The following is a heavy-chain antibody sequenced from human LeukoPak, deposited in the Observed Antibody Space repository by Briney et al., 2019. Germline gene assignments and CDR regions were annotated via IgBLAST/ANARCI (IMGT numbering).Heavy chain of an antibody. CDR3: ASTDAGYSSGWYHGVGAFDI. CDR1: GYTFTCYD. CDR2: INPRSGGR. Sequence: GAAGKVSFKASGYTFTCYDMHRGRQGPGQGVGWRGGINPRSGGRNYAQKVQGRVTMTRDTSISTAYMKLSRLRSDDTAVYYCASTDAGYSSGWYHGVGAFDIWGQGTMVTVSS. D-gene: IGHD6-19*01. V-gene: IGHV1-2*02. J-gene: IGHJ3*02.